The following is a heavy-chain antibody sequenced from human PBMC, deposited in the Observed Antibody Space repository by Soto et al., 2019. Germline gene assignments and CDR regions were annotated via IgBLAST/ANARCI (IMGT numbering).Heavy chain of an antibody. CDR2: ISAYNGNT. CDR1: GYTFTSYG. D-gene: IGHD3-10*01. Sequence: QVPLVQSGAEVKKPGASVKVSCKASGYTFTSYGISWVRQAPGQGLEWMGWISAYNGNTNYAQKLQGRVTMTTDTSTSTAYMELRSLRSDDTAVYYCAAGAYMVRGAYPPDYYYYYMDVWGKGTTVTVSS. CDR3: AAGAYMVRGAYPPDYYYYYMDV. J-gene: IGHJ6*03. V-gene: IGHV1-18*01.